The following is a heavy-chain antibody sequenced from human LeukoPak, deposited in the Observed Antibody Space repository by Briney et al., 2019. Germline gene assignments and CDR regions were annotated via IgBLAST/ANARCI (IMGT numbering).Heavy chain of an antibody. Sequence: SEALSLTCGVSAYSLNSAYYWGWIRQPPGKGLEWIGTIYHSGTTYYNPSLKNRVTISVDTSKNQFSLKLTSVTAADTAVYYCARLVPTTGYFDSWGQGTLVTVSS. CDR1: AYSLNSAYY. V-gene: IGHV4-38-2*01. J-gene: IGHJ4*02. CDR2: IYHSGTT. CDR3: ARLVPTTGYFDS. D-gene: IGHD1-1*01.